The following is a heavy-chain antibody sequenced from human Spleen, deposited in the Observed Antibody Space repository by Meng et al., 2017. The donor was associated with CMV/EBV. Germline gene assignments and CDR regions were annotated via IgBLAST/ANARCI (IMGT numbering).Heavy chain of an antibody. D-gene: IGHD2-15*01. CDR3: ARDTRTLYYYYGMDV. CDR1: GITFSSHW. CDR2: INSDGSRT. J-gene: IGHJ6*02. Sequence: GSLKISCAASGITFSSHWMHWVRQAPGKGLVWVSRINSDGSRTSYADSVKGRFTISRDNAKNTLYLQMNSLRAEDTAVYYCARDTRTLYYYYGMDVWGQGTTVTVSS. V-gene: IGHV3-74*01.